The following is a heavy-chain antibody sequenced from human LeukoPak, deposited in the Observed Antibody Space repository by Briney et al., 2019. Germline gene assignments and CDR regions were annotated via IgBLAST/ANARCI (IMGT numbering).Heavy chain of an antibody. V-gene: IGHV1-46*01. J-gene: IGHJ4*02. CDR3: ARGGDYVGGNFDF. D-gene: IGHD4-17*01. CDR2: INPSGGYT. Sequence: ASVKVSCKASGYTFSNHYMHWVRQAPGQGLEWMGIINPSGGYTSFAQKFQDRVTMTRDTSTSTVYMQLSSLRSEDTAVYYCARGGDYVGGNFDFWGRGALVTVSS. CDR1: GYTFSNHY.